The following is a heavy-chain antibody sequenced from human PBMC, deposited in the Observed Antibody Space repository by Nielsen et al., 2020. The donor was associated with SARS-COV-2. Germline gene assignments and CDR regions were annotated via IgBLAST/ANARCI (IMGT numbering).Heavy chain of an antibody. CDR1: GFTVSSNY. D-gene: IGHD5-12*01. CDR2: IYSGGST. Sequence: GGSLRLSCAASGFTVSSNYMSWVRQAPGKGLEWVSVIYSGGSTYYADSVKGRFTISRDNSKNTLYLQMNSLKTEDTAVYYCTTGGTIVATIMGDYYGMDVWGQGTTVTVSS. CDR3: TTGGTIVATIMGDYYGMDV. J-gene: IGHJ6*02. V-gene: IGHV3-53*01.